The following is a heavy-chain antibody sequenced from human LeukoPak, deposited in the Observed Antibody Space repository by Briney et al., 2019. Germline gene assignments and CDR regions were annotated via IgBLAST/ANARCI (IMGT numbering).Heavy chain of an antibody. CDR1: GGSFSGYY. D-gene: IGHD3-3*01. Sequence: PSETLSLTCAVYGGSFSGYYWSWIRQPPGKGLEWIGEINHSGSTNYNPSLKSRVTISVDTSKNQFSLKLSSVTAADTAVYYCASLLRFLEWLPYYYFDYWGQGTLVTVSS. V-gene: IGHV4-34*01. J-gene: IGHJ4*02. CDR3: ASLLRFLEWLPYYYFDY. CDR2: INHSGST.